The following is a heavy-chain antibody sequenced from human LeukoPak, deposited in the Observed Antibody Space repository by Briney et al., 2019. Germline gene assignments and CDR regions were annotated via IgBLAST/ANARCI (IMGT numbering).Heavy chain of an antibody. V-gene: IGHV4-34*01. Sequence: SSETLSPTCAVYGGSFSGYYWSWIRQPPGKGLEWIGEINHSGSTNYNPSLKSRVTISVDTSKNQFSLKLSSVTAADTAVYCCASTYYDFWSGYPWNYWGQGTLVTVSS. CDR2: INHSGST. D-gene: IGHD3-3*01. J-gene: IGHJ4*02. CDR3: ASTYYDFWSGYPWNY. CDR1: GGSFSGYY.